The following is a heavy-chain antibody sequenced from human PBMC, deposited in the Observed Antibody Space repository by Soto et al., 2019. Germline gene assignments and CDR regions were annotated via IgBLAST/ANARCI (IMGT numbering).Heavy chain of an antibody. D-gene: IGHD6-19*01. CDR1: GGSISSYY. CDR2: IYYSGST. CDR3: ARVIAVAGTQGVSWYFDL. J-gene: IGHJ2*01. Sequence: ETLSLTCTVSGGSISSYYWSWIRQPPGKGLEWIGYIYYSGSTNYNPSLKSRVTISVDTSKNQFSPKLSSVTAADTAVYYCARVIAVAGTQGVSWYFDLWGRGTLVTVSS. V-gene: IGHV4-59*01.